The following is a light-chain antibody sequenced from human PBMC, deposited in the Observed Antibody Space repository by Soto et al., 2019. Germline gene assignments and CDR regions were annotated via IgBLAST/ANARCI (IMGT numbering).Light chain of an antibody. CDR1: QAVSSY. Sequence: EIVMTQSPAALSVSLGERVSLTCRARQAVSSYFAWYQQKPGQAPRLLISDASTRATDIPDRFSGSGSGTDFTLTIRSLQSSDLAVYYCLQYSTWPPLYTFGQGTKLEIK. J-gene: IGKJ2*01. V-gene: IGKV3-15*01. CDR3: LQYSTWPPLYT. CDR2: DAS.